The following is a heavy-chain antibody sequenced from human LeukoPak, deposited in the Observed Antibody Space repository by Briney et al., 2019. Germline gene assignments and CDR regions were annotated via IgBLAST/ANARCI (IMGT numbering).Heavy chain of an antibody. CDR2: ISSSSSTI. CDR1: GFTFSGYS. CDR3: ARTSMDYHYYYIDV. Sequence: GGSLRLSCAASGFTFSGYSMDWVRQAPGKGLEWVSYISSSSSTIYHADSVKGRFTISRDNTKNSLYLQMNSLRAEDTAVYYCARTSMDYHYYYIDVWGKGTTVTVSS. D-gene: IGHD3/OR15-3a*01. J-gene: IGHJ6*03. V-gene: IGHV3-48*01.